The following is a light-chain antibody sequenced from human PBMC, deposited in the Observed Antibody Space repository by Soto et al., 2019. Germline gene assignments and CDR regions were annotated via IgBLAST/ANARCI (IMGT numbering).Light chain of an antibody. CDR2: GAS. CDR1: QSVSSS. V-gene: IGKV3-15*01. Sequence: EIVLTQSPGTLSLSPGETATLSCRASQSVSSSYLAWYQQKPGQAPRLLIYGASTRATGIPARFSGSGSGTEFTLTISSLQSEDFAVYYRQQFNSWPPWKFGQVTKVDIK. CDR3: QQFNSWPPWK. J-gene: IGKJ1*01.